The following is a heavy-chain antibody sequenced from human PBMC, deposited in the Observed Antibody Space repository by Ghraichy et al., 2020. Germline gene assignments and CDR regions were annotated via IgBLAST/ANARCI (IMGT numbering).Heavy chain of an antibody. V-gene: IGHV4-39*01. CDR2: SSSSGST. J-gene: IGHJ4*02. CDR1: GGSVSSSSDY. CDR3: ARHRGPSGPDY. D-gene: IGHD1-26*01. Sequence: SETLSLTCTVSGGSVSSSSDYWGWIRQPPGKGLEWIGTSSSSGSTYYNPSLKSPVGVSVDTSKNQFSLFLTSATTADTAVYYCARHRGPSGPDYWGQGILVIVSS.